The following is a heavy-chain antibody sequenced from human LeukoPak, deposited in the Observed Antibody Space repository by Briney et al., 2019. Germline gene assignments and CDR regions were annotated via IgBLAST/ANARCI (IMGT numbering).Heavy chain of an antibody. V-gene: IGHV4-34*01. J-gene: IGHJ6*02. Sequence: SETLSLTCAVYGGSFSGYYWSWIRQPPGKGLEWIGEINHSGSTNYNPSLKSRVTISVDTSKNQFSLKLSSVTAADTAVYYCAGGYCSSTSCYTRYYYYGMDVWGQGTTVTVSS. CDR1: GGSFSGYY. D-gene: IGHD2-2*02. CDR3: AGGYCSSTSCYTRYYYYGMDV. CDR2: INHSGST.